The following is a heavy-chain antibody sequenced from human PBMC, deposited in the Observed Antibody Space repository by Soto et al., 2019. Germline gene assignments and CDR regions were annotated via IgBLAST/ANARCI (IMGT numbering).Heavy chain of an antibody. D-gene: IGHD3-9*01. CDR3: ARDLMRPLGWFDP. J-gene: IGHJ5*02. CDR2: IYTSGST. CDR1: CRSISSYY. V-gene: IGHV4-4*07. Sequence: PSETLSLTCTVACRSISSYYWSWIRQPAGKGLEWIGRIYTSGSTNYNPSLKSRVTMSVDTSKNQFSLKLSSVTAADTAVYYCARDLMRPLGWFDPWGQGTLVTVSS.